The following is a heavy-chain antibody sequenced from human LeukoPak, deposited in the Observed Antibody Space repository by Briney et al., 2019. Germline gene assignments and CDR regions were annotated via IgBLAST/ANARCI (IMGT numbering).Heavy chain of an antibody. J-gene: IGHJ5*02. Sequence: KSSETLSLTCTVSGGSISSSTYYWGWIRQPPGKGLEWIGSITYSGSTYYNPSLKSRVTMSVDTSKNQFSLKLISVTAADTAVYYCARDLDYYDSTWFDPWGQGTLVTVSS. V-gene: IGHV4-39*07. D-gene: IGHD3-22*01. CDR1: GGSISSSTYY. CDR2: ITYSGST. CDR3: ARDLDYYDSTWFDP.